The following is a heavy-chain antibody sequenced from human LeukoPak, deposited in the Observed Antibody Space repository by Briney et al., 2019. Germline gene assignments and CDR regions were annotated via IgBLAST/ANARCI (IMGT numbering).Heavy chain of an antibody. V-gene: IGHV3-30*03. CDR1: GFTFGSYG. CDR3: ARDGGVAAKDY. Sequence: GGSLRLSCAASGFTFGSYGMHWVRQAPGKGLEWVAVIAYNGTNKHYSDSVKGRFTISRDNSKNTLYLQMNSLRAEDTAVYYCARDGGVAAKDYWGQGTLVTVSS. CDR2: IAYNGTNK. J-gene: IGHJ4*02. D-gene: IGHD6-19*01.